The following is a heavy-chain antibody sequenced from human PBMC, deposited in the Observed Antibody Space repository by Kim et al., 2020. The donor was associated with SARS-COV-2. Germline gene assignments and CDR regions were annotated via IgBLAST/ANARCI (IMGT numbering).Heavy chain of an antibody. J-gene: IGHJ4*02. CDR2: IYHSGST. CDR1: GGSISSSNW. CDR3: ARVQQSVVRGEPY. D-gene: IGHD3-10*01. V-gene: IGHV4-4*02. Sequence: SETLSLTCAVSGGSISSSNWWSWVRQPPGKGLEWIGEIYHSGSTNYNPSLKSRVTISVDKSKNQFSLKLSSVTAADTAVYYCARVQQSVVRGEPYWGQGTLVTVSS.